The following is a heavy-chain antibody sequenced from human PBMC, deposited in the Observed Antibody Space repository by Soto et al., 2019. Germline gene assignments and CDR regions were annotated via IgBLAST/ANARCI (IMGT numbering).Heavy chain of an antibody. Sequence: QVQLVESGGGVVQPGRSLRLSCAASGFTFSSYAMHWVRQAPGKGLEWVAVISYDGSNKYYADSVKGRFTISRDNSKNTLYLQMNSLRAEDTAVYYCARDIVRLEPYGMDVWGQGTTVTVSS. V-gene: IGHV3-30-3*01. CDR3: ARDIVRLEPYGMDV. CDR1: GFTFSSYA. D-gene: IGHD1-1*01. CDR2: ISYDGSNK. J-gene: IGHJ6*02.